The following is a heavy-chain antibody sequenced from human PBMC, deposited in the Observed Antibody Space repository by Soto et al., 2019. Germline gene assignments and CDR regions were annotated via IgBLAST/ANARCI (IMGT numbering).Heavy chain of an antibody. CDR2: ISGGGETT. J-gene: IGHJ4*02. V-gene: IGHV3-23*01. D-gene: IGHD1-1*01. Sequence: EVQMLESGGGVIQPGVSLRLSCAASGFTFGNYAMSWVRQTSGKGLEWVSTISGGGETTYYADSVKGRFTIYRENSRNTVYLQMNSLRVEDAAIYYCAKYAGLTPGVRYNFDYWGQGTLVTVSS. CDR3: AKYAGLTPGVRYNFDY. CDR1: GFTFGNYA.